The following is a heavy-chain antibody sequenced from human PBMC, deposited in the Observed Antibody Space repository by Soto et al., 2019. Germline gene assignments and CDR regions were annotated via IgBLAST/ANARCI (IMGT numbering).Heavy chain of an antibody. CDR2: INYSGNT. J-gene: IGHJ4*02. V-gene: IGHV4-39*07. Sequence: SETLSLTCTVSGGSISSSNYYWGWIRQSPGKGLEWIGSINYSGNTYYNPSLTGRVTISVDTSKNQFSLKLSSVTATDTAVYYCARALFTYYYDSSGYPAPGYFDYWGQGTLVTVSS. CDR3: ARALFTYYYDSSGYPAPGYFDY. CDR1: GGSISSSNYY. D-gene: IGHD3-22*01.